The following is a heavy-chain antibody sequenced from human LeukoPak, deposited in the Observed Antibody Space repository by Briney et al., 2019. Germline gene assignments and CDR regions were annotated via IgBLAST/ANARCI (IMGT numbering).Heavy chain of an antibody. CDR2: IKQDGSEK. D-gene: IGHD3-10*01. V-gene: IGHV3-7*01. Sequence: AGGSLRLSCAASGFTFSSYWMSWVRQAPGKGLEWVANIKQDGSEKYYVDSVKGRFTISRDNAKNSLYLQMNSLRAEDTAVYYCARDYGSGSYYPPNWFDSWGQGTLVTVSS. CDR3: ARDYGSGSYYPPNWFDS. J-gene: IGHJ5*01. CDR1: GFTFSSYW.